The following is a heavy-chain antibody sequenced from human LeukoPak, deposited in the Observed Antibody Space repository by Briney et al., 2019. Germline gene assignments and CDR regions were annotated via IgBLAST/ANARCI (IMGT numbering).Heavy chain of an antibody. CDR3: AKANFDWKLYWFDP. Sequence: GGSLRLSCAASGFTFSSYAMSWVRQAPGKGLEWVSAISGSGGSTYYADSVKGRFTISRDNSKNTLYLQMNSLRAEDTAVYCCAKANFDWKLYWFDPWGQGTLVTVSS. CDR1: GFTFSSYA. CDR2: ISGSGGST. V-gene: IGHV3-23*01. D-gene: IGHD3-9*01. J-gene: IGHJ5*02.